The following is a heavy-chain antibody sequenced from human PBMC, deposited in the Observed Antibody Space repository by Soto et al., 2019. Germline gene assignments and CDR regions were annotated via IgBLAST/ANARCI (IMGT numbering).Heavy chain of an antibody. Sequence: ASVKVSCKAPGYTFTSNGVSWVRQAPGQGLEWMGWISAYNGDTKYSQKFQGRVTMTTDTSTSTAYMELRSLRSDDTAVYYCARVPSYSTLDYWGQGTLVTVSS. CDR1: GYTFTSNG. D-gene: IGHD2-15*01. CDR3: ARVPSYSTLDY. V-gene: IGHV1-18*04. CDR2: ISAYNGDT. J-gene: IGHJ4*02.